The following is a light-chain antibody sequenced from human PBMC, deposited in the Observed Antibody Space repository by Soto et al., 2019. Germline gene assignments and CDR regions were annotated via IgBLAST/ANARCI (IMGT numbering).Light chain of an antibody. J-gene: IGLJ1*01. CDR1: NSNISSDT. V-gene: IGLV1-44*01. Sequence: QSFLSQPPSASETPVQTVSISCSGSNSNISSDTVKWYQHLPGTAAKLLSYYNNQRPSGVPDRFSGSKSVTSASLAISGLQYEDESDYYGAAWDDTPXRYGFGTGTKAXV. CDR2: YNN. CDR3: AAWDDTPXRYG.